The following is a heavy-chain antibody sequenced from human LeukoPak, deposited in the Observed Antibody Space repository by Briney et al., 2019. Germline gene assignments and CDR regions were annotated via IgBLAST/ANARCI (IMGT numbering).Heavy chain of an antibody. V-gene: IGHV3-7*01. CDR2: INQDGSEK. CDR3: ARAISMVRGLIYYGMDV. J-gene: IGHJ6*02. D-gene: IGHD3-10*01. CDR1: GFSFSVYA. Sequence: GGSLRLSCAASGFSFSVYAMNWARQAPGKGLEWVAIINQDGSEKYYVDSVKGRFTISRDNAKNSLYLQMNSLRVEDTAVYYCARAISMVRGLIYYGMDVWGQGTTVTVSS.